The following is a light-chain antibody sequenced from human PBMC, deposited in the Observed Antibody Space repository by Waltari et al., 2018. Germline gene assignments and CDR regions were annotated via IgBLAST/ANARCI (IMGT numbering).Light chain of an antibody. Sequence: QSVLTQPPSASGPPGQRVTISCSGSSSNIGSNTVTWYQQLPGTAPKLLIYSNNQRPSGVPDRVSGSNSGTSASLAISGLQSEDEADYYCAAWDDSLNGRGVFGTGTKVTVL. CDR2: SNN. CDR1: SSNIGSNT. V-gene: IGLV1-44*01. J-gene: IGLJ1*01. CDR3: AAWDDSLNGRGV.